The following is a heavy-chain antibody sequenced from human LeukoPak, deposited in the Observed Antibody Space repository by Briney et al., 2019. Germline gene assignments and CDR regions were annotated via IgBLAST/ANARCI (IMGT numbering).Heavy chain of an antibody. Sequence: ASVKVSCKASGGTFSSYAISWVRQATGQGLEWMGWMNPNSGNTGYAQKFQGRVTMTRNTSISTAYMELSSLRSEDTAVYYCARESDGMDVWGQGTTVTVSS. V-gene: IGHV1-8*02. CDR3: ARESDGMDV. CDR1: GGTFSSYA. CDR2: MNPNSGNT. J-gene: IGHJ6*02.